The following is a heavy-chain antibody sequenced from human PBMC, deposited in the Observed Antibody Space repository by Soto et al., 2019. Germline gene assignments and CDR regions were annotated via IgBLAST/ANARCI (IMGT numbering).Heavy chain of an antibody. D-gene: IGHD3-10*01. CDR1: GFTFSSYS. J-gene: IGHJ4*02. CDR3: AKKVNSGPGSQYFDY. V-gene: IGHV3-23*01. Sequence: EVQLLESGGGLVQPGGSLRLSCVASGFTFSSYSMSWVRQAPGKGLEWVSGFRSSGEDGTTYYADSVKGRFTISRDNSKNTLFLQMNSLRAEDTAIYYCAKKVNSGPGSQYFDYWGQGTLVTVSS. CDR2: FRSSGEDGTT.